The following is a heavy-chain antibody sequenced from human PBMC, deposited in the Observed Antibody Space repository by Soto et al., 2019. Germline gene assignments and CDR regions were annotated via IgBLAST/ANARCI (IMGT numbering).Heavy chain of an antibody. J-gene: IGHJ5*02. V-gene: IGHV4-30-2*06. CDR2: FSHSGNT. CDR3: ARVRDLAVPWFDP. CDR1: GASITSGGYS. Sequence: SETLSLTCILSGASITSGGYSWSWVRQSPGRGLEWIGHFSHSGNTYYNPALKSRVIMSVDTSKNQFSLNLTSVTAADTAVFYCARVRDLAVPWFDPWGQGILVTVSS. D-gene: IGHD6-19*01.